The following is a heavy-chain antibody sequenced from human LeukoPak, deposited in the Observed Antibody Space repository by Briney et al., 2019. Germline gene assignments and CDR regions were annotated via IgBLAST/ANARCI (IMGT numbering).Heavy chain of an antibody. CDR3: ARTMVRGAPTRINWFDP. V-gene: IGHV1-69*13. J-gene: IGHJ5*02. D-gene: IGHD3-10*01. CDR1: GGTFSSYA. Sequence: SVKVSCKASGGTFSSYAISWVRQAPGQGLEWMGGIIPIFGTANYAQKFQGRVTITADESTSTAYMELSSLRSEDTAVYYCARTMVRGAPTRINWFDPWGQGTLVTVSS. CDR2: IIPIFGTA.